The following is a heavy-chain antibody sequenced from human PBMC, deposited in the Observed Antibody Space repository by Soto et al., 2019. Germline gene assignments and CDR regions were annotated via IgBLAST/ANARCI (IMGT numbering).Heavy chain of an antibody. Sequence: QVQLQESGPGLVKPSQTLSLTCTVSGGSISSGGYYWSRIRQHPGKGLEWIGYIYYSGSTYYNPSLQSRVTRSVDTSKSQFSLKLSSVTAADTAVYYCARDLSIYDDIWGSYRPGAFDIWGQGTMVTVSS. D-gene: IGHD3-16*02. V-gene: IGHV4-31*03. CDR3: ARDLSIYDDIWGSYRPGAFDI. J-gene: IGHJ3*02. CDR2: IYYSGST. CDR1: GGSISSGGYY.